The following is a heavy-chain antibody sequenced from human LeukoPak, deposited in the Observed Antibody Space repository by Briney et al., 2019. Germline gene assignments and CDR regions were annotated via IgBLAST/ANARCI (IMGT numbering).Heavy chain of an antibody. D-gene: IGHD3-10*02. Sequence: GGSLRLSCAASGFTFSSYAMSWVRQAPGKGLEWVSAVSGSGGSTYYADSVKGRFTISRDNSKNSLYLQMNSLRAEDTAVYYCAELGITMIGGVWGKGTTVTISS. CDR2: VSGSGGST. J-gene: IGHJ6*04. CDR3: AELGITMIGGV. CDR1: GFTFSSYA. V-gene: IGHV3-23*01.